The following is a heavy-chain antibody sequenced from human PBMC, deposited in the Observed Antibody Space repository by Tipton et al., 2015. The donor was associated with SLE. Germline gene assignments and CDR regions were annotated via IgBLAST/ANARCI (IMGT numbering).Heavy chain of an antibody. CDR2: IYYSGST. D-gene: IGHD3-3*01. CDR3: ARDHTPYCDSWSGYPWADYFDY. CDR1: GGSISSSSYY. Sequence: TLSLTCTVSGGSISSSSYYWGWIRQPPGKGLEWIGSIYYSGSTYYNPSLKSRVTISVDTSKNQFSRKLSSVTAADTAVYYCARDHTPYCDSWSGYPWADYFDYWGQGTLVTVSS. J-gene: IGHJ4*02. V-gene: IGHV4-39*07.